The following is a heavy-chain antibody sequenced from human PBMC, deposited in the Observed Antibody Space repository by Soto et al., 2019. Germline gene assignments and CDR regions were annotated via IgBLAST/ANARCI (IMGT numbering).Heavy chain of an antibody. J-gene: IGHJ6*02. CDR3: ARDGSRVAAAGSYYYYGMDV. CDR2: INPNSGGT. V-gene: IGHV1-2*04. CDR1: GYTFTGYY. Sequence: WASVKVSCKASGYTFTGYYMHWVRQAPGQGLEWMGWINPNSGGTNYAQKFQGWVTMTRDTSISTAYMELSRLRSDDTAVYYCARDGSRVAAAGSYYYYGMDVWGQGTTVTVSS. D-gene: IGHD6-13*01.